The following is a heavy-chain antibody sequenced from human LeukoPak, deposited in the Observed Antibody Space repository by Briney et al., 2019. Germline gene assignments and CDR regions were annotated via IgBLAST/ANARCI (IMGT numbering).Heavy chain of an antibody. CDR2: IWYDGSNK. V-gene: IGHV3-33*01. J-gene: IGHJ4*02. D-gene: IGHD4-23*01. CDR1: GFTXXSYG. CDR3: AREGPTDYGGLDY. Sequence: LRLSXXASGFTXXSYGMHWVRQAPGKGLEWVAVIWYDGSNKYYADSVQGRFTISRDNSKNTLYLQMNSLRAEDTAVYYCAREGPTDYGGLDYWGQGTLVTVSS.